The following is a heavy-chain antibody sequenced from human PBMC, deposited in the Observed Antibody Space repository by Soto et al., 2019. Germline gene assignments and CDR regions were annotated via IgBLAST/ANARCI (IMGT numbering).Heavy chain of an antibody. Sequence: PGGSLRLSCVASGFTFSSSAMNWVRQAPGKGLEWVSTISGSGVAKYYADSVKGRFTISRDNSNNTVSLQMNSLRAEDAAVYYCVRYALTVRSWFDPWGQGTLVTVSS. CDR2: ISGSGVAK. CDR3: VRYALTVRSWFDP. CDR1: GFTFSSSA. J-gene: IGHJ5*02. V-gene: IGHV3-23*01. D-gene: IGHD3-16*02.